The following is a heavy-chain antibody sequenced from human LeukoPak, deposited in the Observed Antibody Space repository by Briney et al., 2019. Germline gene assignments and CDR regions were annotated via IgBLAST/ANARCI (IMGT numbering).Heavy chain of an antibody. CDR1: GFTFDSYA. CDR2: ISYDGGSQ. V-gene: IGHV3-30*04. CDR3: ARDPPFSSGWSQNHFDH. Sequence: GRSLRLSCAPSGFTFDSYAMHWVRQAPGKGLEWVTLISYDGGSQNYADSLEGRFTISRDNAKNMLYLQMNSLRPEDTAVYYCARDPPFSSGWSQNHFDHWGQGTLVTVSS. J-gene: IGHJ4*02. D-gene: IGHD6-19*01.